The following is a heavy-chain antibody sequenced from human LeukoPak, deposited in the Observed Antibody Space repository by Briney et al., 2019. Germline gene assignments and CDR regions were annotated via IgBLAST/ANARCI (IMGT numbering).Heavy chain of an antibody. CDR3: ARDLSPYYYGSGSYGY. Sequence: ASVKVSCKASGYTFTSYGISWVRQAPGQGLERLGWISAYNGNTNYAQRLQGRVTMTTDTSTSTAYMELRSLRSDDTAVYYCARDLSPYYYGSGSYGYWGQGTLVTVSS. CDR2: ISAYNGNT. CDR1: GYTFTSYG. D-gene: IGHD3-10*01. V-gene: IGHV1-18*01. J-gene: IGHJ4*02.